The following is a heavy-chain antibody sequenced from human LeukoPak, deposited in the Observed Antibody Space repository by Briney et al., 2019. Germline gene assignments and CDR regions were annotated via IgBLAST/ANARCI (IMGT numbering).Heavy chain of an antibody. J-gene: IGHJ4*02. Sequence: PSETLSLACTVSGVSISSYYWSWIRQPPGKGLEWIGYIHYRGSTTYNPSLKSRATISVDTSKNQFSLKLSSVTAADTAVYYCARGFAYGDTGSFDYWGQGTLVTVSS. CDR3: ARGFAYGDTGSFDY. D-gene: IGHD4-17*01. CDR2: IHYRGST. CDR1: GVSISSYY. V-gene: IGHV4-59*01.